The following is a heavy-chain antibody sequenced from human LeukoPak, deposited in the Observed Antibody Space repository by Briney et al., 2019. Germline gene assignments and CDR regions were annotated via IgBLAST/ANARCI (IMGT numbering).Heavy chain of an antibody. Sequence: GASLTASCKAPGYTSTGYYMHSMGHAPGQLLVWLVWINPNSGGPNYAQKFQGRVTMTRDTSISTAYMELSRLRSDDTAMYYCAKDRGRDGYNFFDYWGQGTLVTVSS. J-gene: IGHJ4*02. CDR3: AKDRGRDGYNFFDY. CDR2: INPNSGGP. CDR1: GYTSTGYY. D-gene: IGHD5-24*01. V-gene: IGHV1-2*02.